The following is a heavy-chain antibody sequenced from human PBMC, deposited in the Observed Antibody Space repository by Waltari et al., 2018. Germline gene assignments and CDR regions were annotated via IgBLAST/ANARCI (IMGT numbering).Heavy chain of an antibody. CDR1: GDSISSSSYY. CDR2: MYYSGST. CDR3: VRHARTTSGGKHFDH. V-gene: IGHV4-39*01. Sequence: QLQLQESGPGLVKASEPLSLTCTVSGDSISSSSYYWGWVRQPPGKGLEWIGNMYYSGSTYYNPSLKSRVTISGDTSKSQFSLKLSSVTAADTSMYYCVRHARTTSGGKHFDHWGQGMLVTVSP. D-gene: IGHD2-15*01. J-gene: IGHJ4*02.